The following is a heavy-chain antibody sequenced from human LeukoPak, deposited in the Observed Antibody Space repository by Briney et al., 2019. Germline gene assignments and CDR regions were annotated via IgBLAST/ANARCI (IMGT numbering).Heavy chain of an antibody. V-gene: IGHV3-30*18. CDR2: VPKEGSNE. CDR3: AKDYYYDPVDAFDV. J-gene: IGHJ3*01. Sequence: GGSLRLSCVASGFPFSGYGMHWVRQAPGKGLEWLAVVPKEGSNEWYADSVKGRFTISRDNSRNTLYLEMNSLRAEDTAVYYCAKDYYYDPVDAFDVWGQGTMVSVSS. D-gene: IGHD3-22*01. CDR1: GFPFSGYG.